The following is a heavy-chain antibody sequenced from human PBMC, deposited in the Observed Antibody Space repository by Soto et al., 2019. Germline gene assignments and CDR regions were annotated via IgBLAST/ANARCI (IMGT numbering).Heavy chain of an antibody. Sequence: PSETLSLTCTVSGDSITTGDYYGCCLRPPPANLLDWIGYIYNSGNTNYTPSLQRRVAISLDTSHNQFSLKLSSVTAADTAVYFCARIPVYTYLTFWFDPWGQGTPVTVSS. CDR1: GDSITTGDYY. CDR3: ARIPVYTYLTFWFDP. V-gene: IGHV4-61*08. J-gene: IGHJ5*01. CDR2: IYNSGNT. D-gene: IGHD1-20*01.